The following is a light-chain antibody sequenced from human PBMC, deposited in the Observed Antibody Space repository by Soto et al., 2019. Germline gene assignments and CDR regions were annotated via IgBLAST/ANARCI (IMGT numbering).Light chain of an antibody. CDR1: SSDVGNYNY. J-gene: IGLJ3*02. Sequence: QSALTQPASVSGSPGQSITISCTGTSSDVGNYNYVSWYQLHPGKPPKLMIYEVTNRPSGVSDRFSGSKSGNTASLTVSGLQAEDEGDYYCSSYVRSSSSWVFGGGTKVTVL. CDR3: SSYVRSSSSWV. CDR2: EVT. V-gene: IGLV2-14*01.